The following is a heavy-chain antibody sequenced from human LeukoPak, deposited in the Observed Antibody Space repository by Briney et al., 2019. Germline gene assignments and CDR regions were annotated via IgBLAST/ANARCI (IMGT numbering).Heavy chain of an antibody. Sequence: PGGSLRLSCAASGFTFTSYSRSWVRQAPGKGLEWVSGTSHRGDYTYYADSVKGRFTISRDNSKNTLYLQMNSLRAEDTALYFCAKKAQYNGNYPLDYWGQGALVTVSS. V-gene: IGHV3-23*01. CDR1: GFTFTSYS. CDR2: TSHRGDYT. CDR3: AKKAQYNGNYPLDY. D-gene: IGHD1-26*01. J-gene: IGHJ4*02.